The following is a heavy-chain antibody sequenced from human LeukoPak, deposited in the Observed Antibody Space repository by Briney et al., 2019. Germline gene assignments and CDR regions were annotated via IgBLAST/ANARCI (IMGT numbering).Heavy chain of an antibody. D-gene: IGHD6-13*01. CDR2: IVVGSNNT. CDR1: GFPLSSSA. J-gene: IGHJ5*02. CDR3: AAPYSTRWFDL. V-gene: IGHV1-58*01. Sequence: GTSVKVSCKASGFPLSSSAVQWERQAGGQRIEWIGWIVVGSNNTNYAQKFQERVTITRDMSTSTAYMELSSLRSEDTAVYYCAAPYSTRWFDLWGRGTLVTVSS.